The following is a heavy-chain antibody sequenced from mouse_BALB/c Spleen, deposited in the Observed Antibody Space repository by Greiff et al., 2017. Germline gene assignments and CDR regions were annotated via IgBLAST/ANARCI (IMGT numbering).Heavy chain of an antibody. J-gene: IGHJ3*01. CDR3: ARRGGNGGFAY. Sequence: QVQLQQSGAELVRPGSSVKISCKASGYAFSSYWMNWVKQRPGQGLEWIGQIYPGDGDTNYNGKFKGKATLTADKSSSTAYMQLSSLTSEDSAVYFCARRGGNGGFAYWGQGTLVTVSA. CDR2: IYPGDGDT. V-gene: IGHV1-80*01. CDR1: GYAFSSYW. D-gene: IGHD2-1*01.